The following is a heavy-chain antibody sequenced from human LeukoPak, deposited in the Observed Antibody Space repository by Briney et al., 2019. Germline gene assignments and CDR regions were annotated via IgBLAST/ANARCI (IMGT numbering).Heavy chain of an antibody. V-gene: IGHV3-49*04. J-gene: IGHJ4*02. D-gene: IGHD5-18*01. CDR2: IRSKAYGGTT. Sequence: GGSLRLSCTASGFTFGDYAMSWVRQAPGKGLEWVGFIRSKAYGGTTEYAASVKGRFTISRDDSKSIAYLQMNSLKTEDTAVYYCTRGCPPWIQLWFHTRPFDYWGQGTLVTVSS. CDR1: GFTFGDYA. CDR3: TRGCPPWIQLWFHTRPFDY.